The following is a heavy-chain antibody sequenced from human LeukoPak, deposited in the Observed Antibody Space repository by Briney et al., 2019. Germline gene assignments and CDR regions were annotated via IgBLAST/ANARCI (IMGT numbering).Heavy chain of an antibody. J-gene: IGHJ3*02. CDR3: AKEKVVVVIDSGPGAFDI. D-gene: IGHD3-22*01. CDR1: GFTVSSNY. Sequence: GGSLRLSCAASGFTVSSNYMSWVRQAPGKGLEWVSIIYSGGSTYYADSVKGRFTISRDNSKNTLYLQMNSLRAEDTAVYYCAKEKVVVVIDSGPGAFDIWGQGTMVTVSS. V-gene: IGHV3-66*01. CDR2: IYSGGST.